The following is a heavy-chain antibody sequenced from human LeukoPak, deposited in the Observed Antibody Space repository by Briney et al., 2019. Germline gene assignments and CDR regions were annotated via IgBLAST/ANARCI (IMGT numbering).Heavy chain of an antibody. D-gene: IGHD2/OR15-2a*01. J-gene: IGHJ6*02. Sequence: GGSLRLSSAASGFTVNNNYMTWVRQAPGKGLEWVSVIYSGGTTYYADSVKGRFTISRDNSKNTLYLQMNSLRVDDTAVYYCARDPGIRNGMDVWGQGTTVTVSS. CDR2: IYSGGTT. CDR1: GFTVNNNY. CDR3: ARDPGIRNGMDV. V-gene: IGHV3-53*01.